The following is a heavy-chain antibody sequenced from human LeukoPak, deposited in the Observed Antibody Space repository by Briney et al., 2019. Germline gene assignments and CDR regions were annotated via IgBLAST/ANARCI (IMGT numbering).Heavy chain of an antibody. CDR3: AKARTVSAYYFDY. V-gene: IGHV3-30*18. J-gene: IGHJ4*02. Sequence: GRSLRLSCAASGFTFSSYGMHWVRQAPGKGLEWVAVISYDGSNKYYADSVKGRFTISRDNSMNTLYLQMNSLRAEDTAVYHCAKARTVSAYYFDYWGQGTLVTVSS. CDR1: GFTFSSYG. D-gene: IGHD4-11*01. CDR2: ISYDGSNK.